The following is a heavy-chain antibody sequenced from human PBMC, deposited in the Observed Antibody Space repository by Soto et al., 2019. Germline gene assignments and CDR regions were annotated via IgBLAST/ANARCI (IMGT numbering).Heavy chain of an antibody. CDR3: ARGVGSTRISLYYYYYYMDV. CDR1: GGSISSYY. D-gene: IGHD1-20*01. J-gene: IGHJ6*03. Sequence: SETLSLTCTVSGGSISSYYWSWIRQPPGKGLEWIGYIYYSGSTNYNPSLKSRVTISVDTSKNQFSLKLSSVTAADTAVYYCARGVGSTRISLYYYYYYMDVWGKGTTVTVSS. V-gene: IGHV4-59*01. CDR2: IYYSGST.